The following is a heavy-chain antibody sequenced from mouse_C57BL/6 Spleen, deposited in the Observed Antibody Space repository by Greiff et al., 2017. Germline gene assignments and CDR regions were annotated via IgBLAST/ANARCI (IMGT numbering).Heavy chain of an antibody. D-gene: IGHD1-1*01. J-gene: IGHJ4*01. Sequence: QVQLKESGPGLVAPSQSLSITCTVSGFSLTSYGVSWVRQPPGKGLEWLGVIWGDGSTNYHSALISRLSISKDNYKSQVFLKLNSLQTDDTATYYCAKWTIYYYGSSSNYYAMDYWGQGTSVTVSS. CDR1: GFSLTSYG. V-gene: IGHV2-3*01. CDR2: IWGDGST. CDR3: AKWTIYYYGSSSNYYAMDY.